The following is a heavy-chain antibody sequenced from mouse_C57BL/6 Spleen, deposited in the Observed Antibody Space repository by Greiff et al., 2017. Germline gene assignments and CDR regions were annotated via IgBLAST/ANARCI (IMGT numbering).Heavy chain of an antibody. CDR1: GYTFTSYW. CDR3: ARTVVANYAMDY. CDR2: INPSNGGT. J-gene: IGHJ4*01. V-gene: IGHV1-53*01. Sequence: VQLQQSGTELVKPGASVKLSCKASGYTFTSYWMHWVKQRPGQGLEWIGNINPSNGGTNYNEKFKSKATLTVDKSSSTAYMQLSSLTSEDSAVYYCARTVVANYAMDYWGQGTSVTVSS. D-gene: IGHD1-1*01.